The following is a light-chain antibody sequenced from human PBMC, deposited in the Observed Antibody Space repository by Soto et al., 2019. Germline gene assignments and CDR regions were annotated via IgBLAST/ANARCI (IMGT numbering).Light chain of an antibody. CDR1: SSDVGGYNY. CDR3: RSYTSSSTPYV. CDR2: DVS. Sequence: QSALTQPASVSGSPGQSITISCTGTSSDVGGYNYVSWYQQHPGKAPKLMIYDVSNRPSGVSNRFSGSKSGNTASLTISGLQAEDEADYYCRSYTSSSTPYVFASGTKLTVL. J-gene: IGLJ1*01. V-gene: IGLV2-14*01.